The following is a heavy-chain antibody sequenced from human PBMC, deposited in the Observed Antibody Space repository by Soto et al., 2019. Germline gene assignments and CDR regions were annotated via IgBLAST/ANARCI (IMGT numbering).Heavy chain of an antibody. Sequence: LRLSCAASGFTFSDYYMSWIRQAPGKGLEWVSYISSSGSTIYYADSVKGRFTISRDNAKNSLYLQMNSLRAEDTAVYYCARGARHYGDYVGNYYYGMDVWGQGTTDTVSS. V-gene: IGHV3-11*01. J-gene: IGHJ6*02. CDR2: ISSSGSTI. CDR3: ARGARHYGDYVGNYYYGMDV. CDR1: GFTFSDYY. D-gene: IGHD4-17*01.